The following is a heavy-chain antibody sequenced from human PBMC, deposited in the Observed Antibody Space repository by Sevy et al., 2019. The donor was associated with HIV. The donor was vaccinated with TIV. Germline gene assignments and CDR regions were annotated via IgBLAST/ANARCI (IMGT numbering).Heavy chain of an antibody. CDR3: ARDLEFYDYGAYGPSFMPDC. J-gene: IGHJ4*02. Sequence: GGSLRLSCAASGFTFSSYGMHWVRQAPGKGLEWVAVIWFDGSNTYYADSVKGRFTISRDIAENTLHLQMNSLRAEDTAVYYCARDLEFYDYGAYGPSFMPDCWGQGTLVTVSS. CDR1: GFTFSSYG. V-gene: IGHV3-33*01. D-gene: IGHD3-16*01. CDR2: IWFDGSNT.